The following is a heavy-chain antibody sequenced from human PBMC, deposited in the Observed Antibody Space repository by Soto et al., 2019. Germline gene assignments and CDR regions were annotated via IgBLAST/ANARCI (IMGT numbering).Heavy chain of an antibody. CDR1: GFTFSSYA. V-gene: IGHV3-30-3*01. J-gene: IGHJ4*02. Sequence: GGSLRLSCAASGFTFSSYAMHWVRQAPGKGLEWVAVISYDGSNKYYADSVKGRFTISRDNSKNTLYLQMNSLRAEDTAVYYCARNPTPTVGATFGVFYFDYWGQGTLVTVSS. D-gene: IGHD1-26*01. CDR3: ARNPTPTVGATFGVFYFDY. CDR2: ISYDGSNK.